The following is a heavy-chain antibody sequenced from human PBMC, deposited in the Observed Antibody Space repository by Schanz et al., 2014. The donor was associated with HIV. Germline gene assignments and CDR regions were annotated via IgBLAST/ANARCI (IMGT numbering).Heavy chain of an antibody. D-gene: IGHD1-26*01. V-gene: IGHV3-21*04. Sequence: VQLVESGGGVVQPGRSLRLSCAASGFTFRNYAMHWVRQAPGKGLEWVSSISSTSSDIFYADSMKSRFTIYRDNAKNSLHLQMNSLRAEDTALYYCAKDIGRDVGYGLDVWGQGTTVTVSS. CDR2: ISSTSSDI. J-gene: IGHJ6*02. CDR1: GFTFRNYA. CDR3: AKDIGRDVGYGLDV.